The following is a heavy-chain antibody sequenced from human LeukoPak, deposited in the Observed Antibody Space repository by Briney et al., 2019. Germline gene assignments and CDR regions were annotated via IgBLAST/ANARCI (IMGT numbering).Heavy chain of an antibody. Sequence: GGSLRLSCAASGFTFSSYGMHWVRQAPGKGLGWVAVIWYDGSNKYYADSVKGRFTISRDNSKNTLYLQMNSLRAEDTAVYYCARDPYYGDYVVWGQGTLVTVSS. V-gene: IGHV3-33*01. CDR3: ARDPYYGDYVV. CDR2: IWYDGSNK. D-gene: IGHD4-17*01. CDR1: GFTFSSYG. J-gene: IGHJ4*02.